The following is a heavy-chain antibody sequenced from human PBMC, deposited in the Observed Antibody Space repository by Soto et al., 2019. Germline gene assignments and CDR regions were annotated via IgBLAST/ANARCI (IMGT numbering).Heavy chain of an antibody. Sequence: AETLCLTCTVSVGSISIYYWGWIRQPPGRGLEWIGYIYYSGSTNYNPSLKSRVTISVDTSKNQFSLKLSSVTAADTAVYYCARMPVVVVAANRYNWFDPWGQGTLVTVSS. V-gene: IGHV4-59*01. CDR3: ARMPVVVVAANRYNWFDP. CDR2: IYYSGST. CDR1: VGSISIYY. D-gene: IGHD2-15*01. J-gene: IGHJ5*02.